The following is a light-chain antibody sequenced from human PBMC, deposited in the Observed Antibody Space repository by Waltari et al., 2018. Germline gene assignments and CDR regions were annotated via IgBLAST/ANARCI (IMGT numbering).Light chain of an antibody. CDR2: GST. Sequence: QSVLTQPPSVSGAPGQRVTISCTGSGSNIGAGTDVHWYQQLPRAAPKLLLYGSTSRPLGVPARFFGSTSGTSASLAITGLQAEDEADYYCQSYDTSLSVVFGGGTKLTVL. V-gene: IGLV1-40*01. J-gene: IGLJ3*02. CDR3: QSYDTSLSVV. CDR1: GSNIGAGTD.